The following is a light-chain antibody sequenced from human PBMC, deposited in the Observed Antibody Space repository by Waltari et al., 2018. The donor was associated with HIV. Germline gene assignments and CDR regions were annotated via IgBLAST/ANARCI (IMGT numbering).Light chain of an antibody. Sequence: DIQMTQSPSSVSASVGDRVTITCRASQSISTWLAWYQQKPGKAPKLLIYGAAILQGGVPSRFSGSGSGTDFTLTISSLQPEDSATYYCQQADSLPRNFGHGTRLEIK. CDR3: QQADSLPRN. CDR1: QSISTW. CDR2: GAA. V-gene: IGKV1-12*01. J-gene: IGKJ5*01.